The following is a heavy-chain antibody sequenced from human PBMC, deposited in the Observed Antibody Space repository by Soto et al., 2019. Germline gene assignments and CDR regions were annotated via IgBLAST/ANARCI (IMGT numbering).Heavy chain of an antibody. J-gene: IGHJ5*02. CDR2: ISAYNGNT. CDR1: GYTFTSYG. V-gene: IGHV1-18*04. D-gene: IGHD4-17*01. CDR3: AREATVTTPHVGYWFDP. Sequence: QVQLVQSGAEVKKPGASVKVSCKASGYTFTSYGISWVRQAPGQGREWMGWISAYNGNTNYAQKLQGRVTMTTDTSTSTAYMELRSLRSDDTAVYYCAREATVTTPHVGYWFDPWGQGTLVTVSS.